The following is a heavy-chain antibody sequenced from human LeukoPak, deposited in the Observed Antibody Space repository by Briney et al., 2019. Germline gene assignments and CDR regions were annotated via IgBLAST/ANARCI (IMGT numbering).Heavy chain of an antibody. CDR1: GGTFSSYA. D-gene: IGHD3-22*01. V-gene: IGHV1-69*05. CDR3: ARDEDYDSSGSGS. Sequence: ASVKASCKASGGTFSSYAISWVRQAPGQGLEWMGGIIPIFGTANYAQKFQGRVTITTDESTSTAYMELSSLRSEDTAVYYCARDEDYDSSGSGSWGQGTLVTVSS. CDR2: IIPIFGTA. J-gene: IGHJ5*02.